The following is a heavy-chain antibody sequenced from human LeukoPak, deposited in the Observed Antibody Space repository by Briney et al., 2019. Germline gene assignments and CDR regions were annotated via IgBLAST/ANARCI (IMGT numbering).Heavy chain of an antibody. CDR1: GYTFTSYG. V-gene: IGHV1-18*01. Sequence: ASVKVSCKASGYTFTSYGISWVRQAPGQGLEWMGWISAYNGNTNYAHKFQGRVTMTRDTSISTAYMDLSRLRSDDTAVYYCARGSIVGATFDYFDYWGQGTLVTVSS. CDR3: ARGSIVGATFDYFDY. CDR2: ISAYNGNT. D-gene: IGHD1-26*01. J-gene: IGHJ4*02.